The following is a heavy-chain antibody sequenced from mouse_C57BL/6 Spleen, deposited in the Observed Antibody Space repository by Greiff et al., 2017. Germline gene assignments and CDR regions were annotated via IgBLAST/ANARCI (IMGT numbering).Heavy chain of an antibody. Sequence: EVHLVESGGGLVKPGGSLKLSCAASGFTFSSYAMSWVRQTPEKRLEWVATISDGGSYTYYPDNVKGRVTISRDNAKNNLYLQMSHLKSEDTAMYYCARAITTVVEEGFAYWGQGTLVTVSA. D-gene: IGHD1-1*01. CDR1: GFTFSSYA. J-gene: IGHJ3*01. V-gene: IGHV5-4*01. CDR3: ARAITTVVEEGFAY. CDR2: ISDGGSYT.